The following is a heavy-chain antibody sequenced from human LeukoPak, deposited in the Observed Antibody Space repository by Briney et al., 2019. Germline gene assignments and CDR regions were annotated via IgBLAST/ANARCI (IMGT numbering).Heavy chain of an antibody. CDR2: ISYVRSNI. CDR1: GFTFSSYG. D-gene: IGHD2-2*01. CDR3: TKDRQYQLLFGMDV. Sequence: GGSLRLSCAASGFTFSSYGMYWVRQAPGKGLEWLAFISYVRSNIYYSDSVKDRFTISRDNSKNTLYLQMNSLRGEGTGVYYCTKDRQYQLLFGMDVWGQGTTVTVSS. V-gene: IGHV3-30*05. J-gene: IGHJ6*02.